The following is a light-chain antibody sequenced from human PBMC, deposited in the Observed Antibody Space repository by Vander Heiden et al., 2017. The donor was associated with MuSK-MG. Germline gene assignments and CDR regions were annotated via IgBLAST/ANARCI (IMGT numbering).Light chain of an antibody. CDR2: NND. CDR1: SSSIESNV. Sequence: QSVLTKPASTSGTPGLRVTSPCAGSSSSIESNVVNWYQQLPGTAPKLLIYNNDHRPSVVPDRFSGSKSGTSASLAIRGLQSDDEADYYCAAWDDSLKGPVFGGGTKLTVL. V-gene: IGLV1-44*01. J-gene: IGLJ2*01. CDR3: AAWDDSLKGPV.